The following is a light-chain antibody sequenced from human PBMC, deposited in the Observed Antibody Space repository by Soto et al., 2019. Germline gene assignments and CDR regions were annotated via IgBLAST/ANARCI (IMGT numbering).Light chain of an antibody. Sequence: ETVLNKTTAAVCLPPGERATLSCRTGQSVSSSFLAWYQQKPGQAPRLLIYATSNRASGIPDRFSGSGSGRDFTLTISRLEPEDFAVYFCQQYGDSVGTFGPGTKVDIK. V-gene: IGKV3-20*01. CDR2: ATS. J-gene: IGKJ3*01. CDR3: QQYGDSVGT. CDR1: QSVSSSF.